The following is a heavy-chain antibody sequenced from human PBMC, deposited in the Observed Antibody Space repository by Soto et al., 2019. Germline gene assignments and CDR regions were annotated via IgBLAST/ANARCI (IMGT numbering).Heavy chain of an antibody. Sequence: EVQLVESGGDLVQPGGSLRLSCAASGFSVSSKYMSWVRQAPGKGLEWVSLIQSGGTTYYAGSVKGRFTISRDYSENTLFLQMNSLRVEDTAVYYCTRDDVHFNGDGYYGVPMDVWGKGTTFTVSA. CDR1: GFSVSSKY. V-gene: IGHV3-66*01. D-gene: IGHD2-8*01. CDR3: TRDDVHFNGDGYYGVPMDV. CDR2: IQSGGTT. J-gene: IGHJ6*04.